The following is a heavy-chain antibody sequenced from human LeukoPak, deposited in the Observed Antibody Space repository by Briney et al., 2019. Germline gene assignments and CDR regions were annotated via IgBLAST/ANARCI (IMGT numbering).Heavy chain of an antibody. J-gene: IGHJ6*02. V-gene: IGHV4-59*01. D-gene: IGHD5-18*01. Sequence: PSETLSLTCTVSGXSISSYYWSWIRQPPGKGLEWIGYIYYSGSTNYNPSLKSRVTISVDTSKKQFSLKLNSVTAADTAVYYCARDPGYSYGYDHYYYGMDVWGQGTTVTVSS. CDR1: GXSISSYY. CDR3: ARDPGYSYGYDHYYYGMDV. CDR2: IYYSGST.